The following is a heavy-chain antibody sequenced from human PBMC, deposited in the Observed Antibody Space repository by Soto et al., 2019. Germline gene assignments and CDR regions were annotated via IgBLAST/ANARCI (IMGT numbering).Heavy chain of an antibody. D-gene: IGHD4-17*01. CDR2: IYYSGST. V-gene: IGHV4-30-4*01. J-gene: IGHJ5*02. Sequence: SETLSLTCTVSGGSINSGDYYWMWIRQPPGKGLEWIGYIYYSGSTYYNPSLKSRLTISLDTSKNQFSLKLSSVTAADTAVYYCARVYDYGGPPPRRWFDPWGQGTLVTVSS. CDR3: ARVYDYGGPPPRRWFDP. CDR1: GGSINSGDYY.